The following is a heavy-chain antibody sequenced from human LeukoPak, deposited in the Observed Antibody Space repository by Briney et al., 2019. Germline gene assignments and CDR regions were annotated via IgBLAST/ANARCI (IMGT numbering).Heavy chain of an antibody. CDR3: ARSLAGYYGSGSYYKWDYFDY. Sequence: SETLSLTCTVSGGSISSYYWSWIRQPAGKGLEWIGRIYASGSTNYNPSLKSRVTMSVDTSKNQFSLKLSSVTAADTAVYYCARSLAGYYGSGSYYKWDYFDYWGQGTLVTVSS. CDR2: IYASGST. CDR1: GGSISSYY. D-gene: IGHD3-10*01. V-gene: IGHV4-4*07. J-gene: IGHJ4*02.